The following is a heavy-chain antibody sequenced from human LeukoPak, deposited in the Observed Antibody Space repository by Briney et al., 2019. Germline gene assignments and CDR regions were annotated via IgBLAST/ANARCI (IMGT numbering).Heavy chain of an antibody. Sequence: SVKVSCKASGGTFSSYAISWVRQAPGQGLEWMGGIIPIFGTANYAQKFQGRVAITADESTSTAYMELSSLRSEDTAVYYCARTLGLVVPRMNVWGKGTTFTSSS. CDR2: IIPIFGTA. CDR1: GGTFSSYA. V-gene: IGHV1-69*13. CDR3: ARTLGLVVPRMNV. D-gene: IGHD2-2*01. J-gene: IGHJ6*04.